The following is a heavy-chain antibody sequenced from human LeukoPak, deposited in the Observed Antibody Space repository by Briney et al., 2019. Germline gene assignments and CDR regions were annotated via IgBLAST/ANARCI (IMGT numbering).Heavy chain of an antibody. CDR1: GFTFSSYA. CDR2: VRSKAVGETT. Sequence: GGSLRLSCAASGFTFSSYAMNWVRQAPGRGLEWVARVRSKAVGETTYYAAPAKGRFSISRDDSRDMVYLQMNSLETEDTAVYYCATCNGDCYYNFWGQGTLVTVSS. CDR3: ATCNGDCYYNF. D-gene: IGHD2-21*02. V-gene: IGHV3-15*01. J-gene: IGHJ4*02.